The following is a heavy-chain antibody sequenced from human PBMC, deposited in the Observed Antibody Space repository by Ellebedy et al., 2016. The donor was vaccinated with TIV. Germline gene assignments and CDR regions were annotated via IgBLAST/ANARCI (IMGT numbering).Heavy chain of an antibody. CDR3: ARLPESGDNQVLYYMDV. J-gene: IGHJ6*03. V-gene: IGHV1-69*10. CDR2: IIPLLDIA. CDR1: GGSFSNYG. D-gene: IGHD5-18*01. Sequence: AASVKVSCKASGGSFSNYGISWVRQAPGQGLEWLGGIIPLLDIANYAQRFQGRVTFTADTSTSTAYMELSSLRSEDTAVYYCARLPESGDNQVLYYMDVWGKGTTVTVSS.